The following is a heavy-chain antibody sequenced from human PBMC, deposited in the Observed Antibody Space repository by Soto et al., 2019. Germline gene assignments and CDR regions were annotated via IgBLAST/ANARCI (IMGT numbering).Heavy chain of an antibody. Sequence: SETLSLTCTVSGGSISSGDYYWSWIRQPPGKGLEWIGYIYYSGSTYYNPSLKSRVTISVDTSKNQFSLKLSSVTAADTAVYYCARDAYGSGSYHWAYWGKGTLVTVSS. CDR1: GGSISSGDYY. V-gene: IGHV4-30-4*01. J-gene: IGHJ4*02. D-gene: IGHD3-10*01. CDR2: IYYSGST. CDR3: ARDAYGSGSYHWAY.